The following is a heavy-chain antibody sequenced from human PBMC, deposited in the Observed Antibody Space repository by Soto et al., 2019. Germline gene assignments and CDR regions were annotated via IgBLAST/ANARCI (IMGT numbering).Heavy chain of an antibody. V-gene: IGHV1-69*01. CDR1: GGAFSSYA. CDR2: ILPSFGTP. J-gene: IGHJ6*02. CDR3: ARVRAAGYYYYGMDV. Sequence: QVQLVQSGAEVKKPGSSVKVSCKASGGAFSSYAISWVRQASGQGLEWMGGILPSFGTPNYAQKFQGRVTITADESTSTGYMEVSSLRSDDTAVYYCARVRAAGYYYYGMDVWGQGTTVTVSS. D-gene: IGHD6-19*01.